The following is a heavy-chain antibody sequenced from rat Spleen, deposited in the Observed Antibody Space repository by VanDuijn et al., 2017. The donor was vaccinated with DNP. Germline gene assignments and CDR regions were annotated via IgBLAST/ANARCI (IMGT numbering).Heavy chain of an antibody. Sequence: EVLLVESDGGLVQPGRSLKLSCAVSGFTFSDYYMAWVRQAPGKGLDWIASISNTGGSTYYPDSVKGRFTISRDNAKSTLYLQMNSLRSEDTATYYCARSLAYGSYVRPFDYWGQGVMVTVSS. D-gene: IGHD1-8*01. V-gene: IGHV5-22*01. CDR2: ISNTGGST. J-gene: IGHJ2*01. CDR1: GFTFSDYY. CDR3: ARSLAYGSYVRPFDY.